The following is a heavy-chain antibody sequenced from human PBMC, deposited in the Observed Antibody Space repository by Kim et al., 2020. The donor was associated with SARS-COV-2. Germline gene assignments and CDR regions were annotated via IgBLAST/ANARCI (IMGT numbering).Heavy chain of an antibody. Sequence: GGSLRLSCAASGFTFSSYGMHWVRQAPGKGLEWVAVISYDGSNKYYADSVKGRFTISRDNSKNTLYLQMNSLRAEDTAVYYCAKGVGYSSPPSFDPWGQGTLVTVSS. D-gene: IGHD6-13*01. CDR2: ISYDGSNK. V-gene: IGHV3-30*18. J-gene: IGHJ5*02. CDR1: GFTFSSYG. CDR3: AKGVGYSSPPSFDP.